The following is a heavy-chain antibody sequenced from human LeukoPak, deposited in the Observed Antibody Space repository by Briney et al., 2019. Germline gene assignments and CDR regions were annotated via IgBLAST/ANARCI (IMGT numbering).Heavy chain of an antibody. Sequence: ASVKVSCKASGYTFTSYGISWVRQAPGEGLEWMGWISAYNGNTNYAQKIQGRVTMTTDTSTSTAYMELRSLRSDDTAVYYCARLPRDYDSSGYYEDYWGQGTLVTVSS. V-gene: IGHV1-18*01. CDR3: ARLPRDYDSSGYYEDY. J-gene: IGHJ4*02. CDR1: GYTFTSYG. D-gene: IGHD3-22*01. CDR2: ISAYNGNT.